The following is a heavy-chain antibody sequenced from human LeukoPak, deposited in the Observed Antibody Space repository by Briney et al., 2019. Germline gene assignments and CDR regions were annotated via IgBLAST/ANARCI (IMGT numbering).Heavy chain of an antibody. J-gene: IGHJ4*02. CDR2: INHSGST. Sequence: PSETLSLTCAVYGGSFSGYYWSWIRQPPGKGLEWIGEINHSGSTNYNPSLKSRVTISVDTSKNQFSLKLSSVTAADTAVYYCARHSGGYEPFDCWGQGTLVTVSS. D-gene: IGHD5-12*01. CDR3: ARHSGGYEPFDC. CDR1: GGSFSGYY. V-gene: IGHV4-34*01.